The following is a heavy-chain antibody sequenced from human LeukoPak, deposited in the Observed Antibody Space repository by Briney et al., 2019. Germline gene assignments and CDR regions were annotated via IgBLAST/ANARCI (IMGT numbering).Heavy chain of an antibody. CDR3: ARDMVPAAPVFYYYYYMDV. J-gene: IGHJ6*03. CDR2: INPNSGGT. CDR1: GYTFTRYY. V-gene: IGHV1-2*02. Sequence: ASVKVSCKASGYTFTRYYMHWVRQAPGQGLEWMGWINPNSGGTNYAQKFQGRVTMTRDTSISTAYMELSRLRSDDTAVYYCARDMVPAAPVFYYYYYMDVWGKGTTVTVSS. D-gene: IGHD2-2*01.